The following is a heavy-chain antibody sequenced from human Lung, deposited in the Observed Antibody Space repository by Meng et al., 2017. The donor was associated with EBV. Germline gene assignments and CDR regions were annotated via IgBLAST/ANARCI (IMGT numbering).Heavy chain of an antibody. Sequence: QVQLQQSGPGPVKPSQLLSPTCTVSGGSISSGGHYWSWIRQHPGKSLEWIGYIYYSGSTYYNPSLKSLVSISVDTSNNQFSLKLSSVTAAETAVYYCARAVDTGYFDYWGQGTLVTVSS. V-gene: IGHV4-31*01. CDR1: GGSISSGGHY. D-gene: IGHD5-18*01. CDR2: IYYSGST. CDR3: ARAVDTGYFDY. J-gene: IGHJ4*02.